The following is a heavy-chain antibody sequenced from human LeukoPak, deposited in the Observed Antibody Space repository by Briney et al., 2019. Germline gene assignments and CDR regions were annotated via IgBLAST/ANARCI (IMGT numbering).Heavy chain of an antibody. CDR1: RFTFDDCA. J-gene: IGHJ6*02. V-gene: IGHV3-43D*03. Sequence: PGGSLRLSCAASRFTFDDCAMHWVRQAPGKGLEWVSLISWDGGSTYYADSVKGRFTISRDNSKNSLYLQMNSLRAEDTALYYCAKDYYGSGSYPGGALFYYYGMDVWGQGTTVTVSS. CDR3: AKDYYGSGSYPGGALFYYYGMDV. CDR2: ISWDGGST. D-gene: IGHD3-10*01.